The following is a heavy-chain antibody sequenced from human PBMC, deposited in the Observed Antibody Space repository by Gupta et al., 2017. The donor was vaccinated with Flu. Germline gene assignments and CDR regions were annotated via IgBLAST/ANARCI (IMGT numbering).Heavy chain of an antibody. D-gene: IGHD1-26*01. J-gene: IGHJ6*02. Sequence: QVQLVESGGGLVKPGGSLRLSCVASGFSFHDYYMSWNRQAPGKGLEWVSYISSGSRTINYADSVRGRFTISRDDAKTALYLQINSLRDEDTAVYYCARDRSGAFSNYGMDVWGQGTTVTVSS. CDR1: GFSFHDYY. CDR3: ARDRSGAFSNYGMDV. V-gene: IGHV3-11*01. CDR2: ISSGSRTI.